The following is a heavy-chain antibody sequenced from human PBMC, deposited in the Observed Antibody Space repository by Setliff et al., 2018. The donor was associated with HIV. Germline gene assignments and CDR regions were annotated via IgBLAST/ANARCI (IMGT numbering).Heavy chain of an antibody. Sequence: SETLSLTCTVSGGSISSGGYYWSWIRQHPGKGLEWIGYIYYSGSTYYNPSLKSRVTISVDTSKNQFSLKLSSVTAADTAVYYCARGMVDIEVYYFDYWGQGTLVTVSS. D-gene: IGHD3-10*01. CDR1: GGSISSGGYY. CDR3: ARGMVDIEVYYFDY. J-gene: IGHJ4*02. CDR2: IYYSGST. V-gene: IGHV4-31*03.